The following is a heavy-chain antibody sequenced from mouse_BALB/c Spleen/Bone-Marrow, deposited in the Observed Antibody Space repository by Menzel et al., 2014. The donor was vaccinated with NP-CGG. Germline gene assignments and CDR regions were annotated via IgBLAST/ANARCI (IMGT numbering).Heavy chain of an antibody. CDR1: GYSITSDYA. J-gene: IGHJ4*01. Sequence: EVKLVESGPGLVKPSQSLSLTCTVTGYSITSDYAWNWLRQFPGNKLEWMGYISNSGNTTYNPSLKSRISITRDTAKTQFFLHLNSVTTEDTATYYCARGGDYDLYAMDYWGQGTSVTASS. D-gene: IGHD2-4*01. V-gene: IGHV3-2*02. CDR2: ISNSGNT. CDR3: ARGGDYDLYAMDY.